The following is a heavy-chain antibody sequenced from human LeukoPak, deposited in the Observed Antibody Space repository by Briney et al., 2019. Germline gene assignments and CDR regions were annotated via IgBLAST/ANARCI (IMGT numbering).Heavy chain of an antibody. Sequence: ASVKVSCKASGYSFTGFYIHWGRQAPGPGLECMAWINPQSGATNYAQKFKGRITTTRDMSITTAYMEVTTLRSDDTAVYYCARGGDDSGLYFAYWGQGTLVTVSS. V-gene: IGHV1-2*02. J-gene: IGHJ4*02. D-gene: IGHD3-22*01. CDR2: INPQSGAT. CDR1: GYSFTGFY. CDR3: ARGGDDSGLYFAY.